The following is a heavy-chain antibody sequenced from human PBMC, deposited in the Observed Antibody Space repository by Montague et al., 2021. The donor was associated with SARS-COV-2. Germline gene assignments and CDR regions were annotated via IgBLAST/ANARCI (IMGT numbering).Heavy chain of an antibody. V-gene: IGHV3-11*05. D-gene: IGHD2-15*01. CDR2: MSGGNSYT. J-gene: IGHJ6*02. Sequence: SLRLSCAASGFTLSDYYMTWIRQAPGKGLEWISYMSGGNSYTDYADSVKGRFTISRDKAKNSLYLQMNSLRAEDAAVYYCARDKTHCSGGRCYHYGMDVWGQGTTVTGSS. CDR3: ARDKTHCSGGRCYHYGMDV. CDR1: GFTLSDYY.